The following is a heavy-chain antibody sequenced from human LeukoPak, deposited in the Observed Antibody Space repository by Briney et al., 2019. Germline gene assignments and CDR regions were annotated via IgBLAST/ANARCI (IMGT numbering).Heavy chain of an antibody. CDR3: ARDLDWNYPNSEYYFDY. D-gene: IGHD1-7*01. CDR2: INPNSGGT. Sequence: ASVKVSCKASGYTFTGYYMHWVRQAPGQGLEWMGWINPNSGGTNYAQKFQGRVTMTRDTSTSTAYMELSRLRSDDTAVYYCARDLDWNYPNSEYYFDYWGQGTLVTVSS. J-gene: IGHJ4*02. V-gene: IGHV1-2*02. CDR1: GYTFTGYY.